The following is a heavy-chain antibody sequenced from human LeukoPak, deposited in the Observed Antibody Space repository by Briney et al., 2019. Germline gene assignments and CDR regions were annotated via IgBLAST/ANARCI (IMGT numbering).Heavy chain of an antibody. Sequence: PGGSLRLSCAASGFTFSSYSMNWVRQAPGKGLEWVSSISSSSSYIYYADSVKGRFTISRDNAKNSLYLQMNSLRAEDTAVYYCARDSEQWLTKTEFDYWGQGTLVTVSS. CDR1: GFTFSSYS. D-gene: IGHD6-19*01. J-gene: IGHJ4*02. V-gene: IGHV3-21*01. CDR3: ARDSEQWLTKTEFDY. CDR2: ISSSSSYI.